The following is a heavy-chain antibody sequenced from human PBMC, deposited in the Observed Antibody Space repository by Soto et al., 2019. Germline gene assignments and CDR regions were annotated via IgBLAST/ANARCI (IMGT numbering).Heavy chain of an antibody. CDR3: VRDGTKTLRDWFDP. Sequence: PSETLSLTCTVSGASISGFYWSWIRKSAGKGLEWIGRIYTTGTTDYNPSLKSRVMMSVDTSKKQFSLKLRSVTAADTAVYYCVRDGTKTLRDWFDPWGQGISVTVSS. CDR2: IYTTGTT. CDR1: GASISGFY. D-gene: IGHD1-1*01. V-gene: IGHV4-4*07. J-gene: IGHJ5*02.